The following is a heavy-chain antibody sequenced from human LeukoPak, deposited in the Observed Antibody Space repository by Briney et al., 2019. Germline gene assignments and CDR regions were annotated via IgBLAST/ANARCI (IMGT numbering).Heavy chain of an antibody. CDR2: ISSSGSTI. CDR1: GFTFRSYE. Sequence: GGSLRLSCAASGFTFRSYEMNWVRQAPGKGLEWVSYISSSGSTIYYADSVKGRFTISRDNAKNSLYLQMNSLRAEDTAVYYCARDRPENYGDYRPFDYWGQGTLVTVSS. D-gene: IGHD4-17*01. CDR3: ARDRPENYGDYRPFDY. J-gene: IGHJ4*02. V-gene: IGHV3-48*03.